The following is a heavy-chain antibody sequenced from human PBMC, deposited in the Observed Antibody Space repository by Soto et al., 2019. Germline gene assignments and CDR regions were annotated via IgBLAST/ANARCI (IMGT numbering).Heavy chain of an antibody. D-gene: IGHD1-7*01. CDR3: ASTAGTTEDDYYYYMDV. V-gene: IGHV4-39*01. J-gene: IGHJ6*03. CDR1: GGSISSSSYY. CDR2: IYYSGST. Sequence: SETLSLTCTVSGGSISSSSYYWGWIRQPPGKGLGWIGSIYYSGSTYYNPSLKSRVTISVDTSKNQFSLKLSSVTAADTAVYYCASTAGTTEDDYYYYMDVWGKGTTVTVSS.